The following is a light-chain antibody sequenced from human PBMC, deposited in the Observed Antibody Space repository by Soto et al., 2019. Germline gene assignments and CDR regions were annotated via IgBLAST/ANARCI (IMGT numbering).Light chain of an antibody. Sequence: EVVLTQSPGTLSLSPGERATLSCRASHSVSGSYLTWYQQKPGQAPRLLIYGASSRATGIPDRFSGSGSGTDFTLTISRLEPEDFAVYYCQYYGSSVFTFGPGTKVDI. CDR3: QYYGSSVFT. CDR2: GAS. CDR1: HSVSGSY. V-gene: IGKV3-20*01. J-gene: IGKJ3*01.